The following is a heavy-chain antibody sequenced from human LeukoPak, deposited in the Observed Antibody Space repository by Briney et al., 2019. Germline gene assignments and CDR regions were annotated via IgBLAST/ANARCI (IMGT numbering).Heavy chain of an antibody. J-gene: IGHJ4*02. CDR3: ARVAYSYGYLLIDY. CDR2: INPNSGGT. D-gene: IGHD5-18*01. Sequence: ASVKVSCKASGYTFTGYYMHWVRQAPGQGLEWMGRINPNSGGTNYAQKFQGRVTMTRDTSISTAYMELSRLRSDDTAVYYCARVAYSYGYLLIDYWGQGTLVTVSS. CDR1: GYTFTGYY. V-gene: IGHV1-2*06.